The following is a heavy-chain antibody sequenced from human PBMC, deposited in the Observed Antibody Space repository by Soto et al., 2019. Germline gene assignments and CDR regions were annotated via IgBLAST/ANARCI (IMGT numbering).Heavy chain of an antibody. CDR1: GISLNTRGVG. V-gene: IGHV2-5*02. CDR2: IYWDDDK. J-gene: IGHJ5*02. Sequence: ASGPTLVNPTQTLTLTCSFSGISLNTRGVGVGWIRQPPGKALEWLALIYWDDDKRYTPSLKSRLTIARDTSKNQVVLTMTDMDPEDTATYYCAHRRAFYPDPDAYGLWFDPWGQGTLVTVSS. D-gene: IGHD3-16*01. CDR3: AHRRAFYPDPDAYGLWFDP.